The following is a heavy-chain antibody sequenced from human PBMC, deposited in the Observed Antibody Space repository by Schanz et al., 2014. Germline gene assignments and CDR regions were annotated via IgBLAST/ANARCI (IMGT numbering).Heavy chain of an antibody. CDR2: IIPILGIA. D-gene: IGHD6-25*01. Sequence: QVQLVQSGAEVKKPGASVKVSCKASGYTFSTYTISWVRQAPGQGLEWMGRIIPILGIANYAQKFQGRVTFTADKSTSTAYMELSSLASEDTAVYYCARGQRRTIGRPFGPWGQGTLVTVSS. CDR3: ARGQRRTIGRPFGP. CDR1: GYTFSTYT. J-gene: IGHJ5*02. V-gene: IGHV1-69*02.